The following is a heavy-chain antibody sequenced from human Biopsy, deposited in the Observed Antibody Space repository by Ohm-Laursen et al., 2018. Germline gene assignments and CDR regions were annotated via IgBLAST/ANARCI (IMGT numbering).Heavy chain of an antibody. CDR3: ASGDIGGIGLDV. J-gene: IGHJ6*02. V-gene: IGHV4-59*01. Sequence: PGTLSLTCAVSGGSISSDYWSWIRQTPGKGLEWIGYIYYSGSTNYNPSLKSRVTISVDTSKNQFSLRLNSVTAADTAVYYCASGDIGGIGLDVWGLGTTVTVSS. CDR1: GGSISSDY. D-gene: IGHD3-10*01. CDR2: IYYSGST.